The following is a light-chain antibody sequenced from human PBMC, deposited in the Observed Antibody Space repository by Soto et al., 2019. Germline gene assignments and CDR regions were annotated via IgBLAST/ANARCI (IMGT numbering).Light chain of an antibody. V-gene: IGLV2-23*01. J-gene: IGLJ1*01. CDR2: EGD. CDR1: SSDVGNYNL. Sequence: QSALTQPASVSGSPGQSITIFCTGTSSDVGNYNLVSWYQHHPGEAPQLSVFEGDKRPSGVSNRFSASKSGNTASLTISGLQAEDEADYYCCSYAGSNTYVFGTGTQLTVL. CDR3: CSYAGSNTYV.